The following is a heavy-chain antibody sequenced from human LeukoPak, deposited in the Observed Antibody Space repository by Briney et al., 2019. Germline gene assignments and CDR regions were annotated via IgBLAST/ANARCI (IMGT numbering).Heavy chain of an antibody. CDR3: ARGLIFGSGGHQDY. Sequence: ASVKVSCKASGYSFTSYGISWVRQAPGQGLEWMGWISAYNGNTNYAQKVQGRVTMTTDTSTSTAYMELRSLGSDDTAVYYCARGLIFGSGGHQDYWGQGILVAVSS. CDR2: ISAYNGNT. D-gene: IGHD3-10*01. J-gene: IGHJ4*02. CDR1: GYSFTSYG. V-gene: IGHV1-18*01.